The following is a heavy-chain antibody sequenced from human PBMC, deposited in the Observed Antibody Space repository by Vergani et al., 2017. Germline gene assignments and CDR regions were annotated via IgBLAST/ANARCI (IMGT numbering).Heavy chain of an antibody. CDR2: IYPGDSDT. Sequence: EVQLVQSGAEVKKPGESLKISCKGSGYSFTSYWIGWVRQMPGKGLEWMGIIYPGDSDTRYSPSFQGQVTISAVKSISTAYLQWSSLTASDNAMYYCARGYSSGYSLYYYYYGMDVWGQGTTVTVSS. D-gene: IGHD3-22*01. V-gene: IGHV5-51*01. CDR1: GYSFTSYW. CDR3: ARGYSSGYSLYYYYYGMDV. J-gene: IGHJ6*02.